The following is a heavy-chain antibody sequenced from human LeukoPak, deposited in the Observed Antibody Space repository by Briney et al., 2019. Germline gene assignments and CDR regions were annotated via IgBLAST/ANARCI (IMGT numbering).Heavy chain of an antibody. CDR1: GYSFTSYG. CDR3: ARTKRELLRIDY. Sequence: ASVKVSCKASGYSFTSYGISWVRQAPGQGLEWMGWISAYNGNTNYAQRLQGRVTMTTDTSTSTAYMELRSLTSDDTAVYYCARTKRELLRIDYWGQGTLVTVSS. D-gene: IGHD1-26*01. J-gene: IGHJ4*02. CDR2: ISAYNGNT. V-gene: IGHV1-18*01.